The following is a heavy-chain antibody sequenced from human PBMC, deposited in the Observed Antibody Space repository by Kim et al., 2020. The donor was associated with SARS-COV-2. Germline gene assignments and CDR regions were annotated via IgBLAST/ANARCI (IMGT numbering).Heavy chain of an antibody. V-gene: IGHV1-69*13. CDR3: ARSFWRTPNLHGSIGARQGYYYDGMDV. CDR2: IIPIFGTA. Sequence: SVKVSCKASGGTFSSYAISWVRQAPGQGLEWMGGIIPIFGTANYAQKFQGRVTITADESTSTAYMELSSLRSEDTAVYYCARSFWRTPNLHGSIGARQGYYYDGMDVWGQGTTVTVSS. D-gene: IGHD6-6*01. CDR1: GGTFSSYA. J-gene: IGHJ6*02.